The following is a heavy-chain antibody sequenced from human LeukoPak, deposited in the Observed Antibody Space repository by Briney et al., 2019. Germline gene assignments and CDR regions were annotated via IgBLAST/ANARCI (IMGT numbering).Heavy chain of an antibody. CDR2: IYHSGST. J-gene: IGHJ3*02. CDR3: ASGELPDAFDI. Sequence: PSETLSLTCAVSGGSISSGGYSWSWIRQPPGKGLEWIGYIYHSGSTYYNPSLKSRVTISVDRSKNQFSLKLSSVTAADTAVYYCASGELPDAFDIWGQGTTVTVSS. D-gene: IGHD2-15*01. V-gene: IGHV4-30-2*01. CDR1: GGSISSGGYS.